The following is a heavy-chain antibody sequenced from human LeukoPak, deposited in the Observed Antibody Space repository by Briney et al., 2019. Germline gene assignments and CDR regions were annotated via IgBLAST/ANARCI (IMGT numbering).Heavy chain of an antibody. J-gene: IGHJ3*02. CDR1: GGSISSSSYY. CDR2: IFYSGST. V-gene: IGHV4-39*01. D-gene: IGHD5-18*01. Sequence: SETLSLTCTVSGGSISSSSYYWGWIRQPPGKGLEWIGSIFYSGSTYYNPSLKSRVTISVDTSKNQFSLKLSSVTAADTAVYYCARYTAMVNDAFDIWGQGTMVTVSS. CDR3: ARYTAMVNDAFDI.